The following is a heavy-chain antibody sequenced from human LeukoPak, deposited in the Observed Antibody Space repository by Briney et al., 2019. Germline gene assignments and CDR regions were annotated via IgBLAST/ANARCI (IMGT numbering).Heavy chain of an antibody. D-gene: IGHD3-9*01. CDR1: GYSFTSYW. Sequence: GESLKISCKGSGYSFTSYWIGWVRQMPGKGLEWMGIIYPSDSDTRYSPSFQGQVTISADKSISTAYLQWSSLKASDTAMYYCARNQYYDILTGYLNWFDPWGQGTLVTVSS. J-gene: IGHJ5*02. V-gene: IGHV5-51*01. CDR3: ARNQYYDILTGYLNWFDP. CDR2: IYPSDSDT.